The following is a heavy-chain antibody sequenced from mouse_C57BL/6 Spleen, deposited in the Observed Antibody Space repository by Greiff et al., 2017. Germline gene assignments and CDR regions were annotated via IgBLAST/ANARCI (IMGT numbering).Heavy chain of an antibody. CDR3: ARLLYCSKGAMDY. CDR1: GYTFTDYY. J-gene: IGHJ4*01. CDR2: IYPGSGNT. V-gene: IGHV1-76*01. D-gene: IGHD2-5*01. Sequence: VQLQQSGAELVRPGASVKLSCKASGYTFTDYYINWVKQRPGQGLEWIARIYPGSGNTYYNEKFKGKATLTAEKSSSTAYMQLSSLTSEDSAVYFCARLLYCSKGAMDYWGQGTSVTVSS.